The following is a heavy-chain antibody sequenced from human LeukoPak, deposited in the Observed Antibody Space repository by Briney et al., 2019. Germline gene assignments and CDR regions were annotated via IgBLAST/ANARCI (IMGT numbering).Heavy chain of an antibody. CDR1: VGSINGHY. J-gene: IGHJ4*02. CDR2: APYIRGT. V-gene: IGHV4-59*11. D-gene: IGHD1-26*01. Sequence: SETLSLTCTVSVGSINGHYWTWIRQPPGKGLEWIGYAPYIRGTNYNPSLKSRVSMSVDASKNEFSLKLSSVTAADTGVYYCATSYGGYVLDYWGQGALVIVSS. CDR3: ATSYGGYVLDY.